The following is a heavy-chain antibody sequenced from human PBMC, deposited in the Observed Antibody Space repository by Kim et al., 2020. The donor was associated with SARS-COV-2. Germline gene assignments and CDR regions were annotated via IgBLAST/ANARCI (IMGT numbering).Heavy chain of an antibody. V-gene: IGHV3-66*01. D-gene: IGHD3-16*01. CDR1: GFTVSSNY. J-gene: IGHJ3*02. Sequence: GGSLRLACAASGFTVSSNYMSWVRQAPGKGLEGVSVIYSDGYTYYADSVKGRFTISRDKSKNTLYLQMNSLRAEDTAVYYCASKKREGLGAFDIWGQGT. CDR3: ASKKREGLGAFDI. CDR2: IYSDGYT.